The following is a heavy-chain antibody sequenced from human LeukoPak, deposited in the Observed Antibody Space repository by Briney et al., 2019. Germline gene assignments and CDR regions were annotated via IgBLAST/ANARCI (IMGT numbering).Heavy chain of an antibody. D-gene: IGHD3-10*01. J-gene: IGHJ4*02. V-gene: IGHV3-21*01. Sequence: PGASLRLSCAASGFTFISDSMNSVRQAAGKGLEWVSSISSICSYIYYADSVKGRFTISRDNAKNSLYPKMNSLRAENTAVYYCAGDRGTAFDYWGQGTLVTVSS. CDR1: GFTFISDS. CDR3: AGDRGTAFDY. CDR2: ISSICSYI.